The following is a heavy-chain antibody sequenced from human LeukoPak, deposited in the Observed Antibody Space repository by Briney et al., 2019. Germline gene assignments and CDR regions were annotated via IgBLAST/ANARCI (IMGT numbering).Heavy chain of an antibody. CDR3: AGYDHTNYLAH. V-gene: IGHV4-59*07. Sequence: SDTLSLTCTVSGVXISSNYWSWLRQPPGKGREWIGYISYSGSNNYNPSLKSRVTISMDTSKNQLSLSLRSVTAADTAVYYCAGYDHTNYLAHWGQGTLVTVSS. CDR1: GVXISSNY. CDR2: ISYSGSN. D-gene: IGHD4-11*01. J-gene: IGHJ4*02.